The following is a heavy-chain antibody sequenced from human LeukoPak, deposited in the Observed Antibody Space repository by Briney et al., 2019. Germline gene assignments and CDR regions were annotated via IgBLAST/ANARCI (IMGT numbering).Heavy chain of an antibody. V-gene: IGHV3-30*04. Sequence: PGGSLRLSCAASGFTFSNYAMHWLRQAPDKGLEWVAVISYDGSAKYYADSLKGRVTLSRDNSKNTLYLQMNSLRAEDTALYYCSRDAVSGGISNWFDPWGQGTLVTVSS. J-gene: IGHJ5*02. D-gene: IGHD3-3*01. CDR1: GFTFSNYA. CDR2: ISYDGSAK. CDR3: SRDAVSGGISNWFDP.